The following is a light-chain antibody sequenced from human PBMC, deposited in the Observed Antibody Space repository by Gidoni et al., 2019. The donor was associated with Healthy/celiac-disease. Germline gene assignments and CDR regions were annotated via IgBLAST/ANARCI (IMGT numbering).Light chain of an antibody. CDR3: QVWDSSSDLVV. Sequence: SYVLTQPPSVSVAPGKTARITCGGNNIGSKSVHWYQQKSGQAPVLVVYDDSDRPSGIPERFSGSNSGTTATLTISRVEAGDEADYYCQVWDSSSDLVVFGGGTKLTVL. J-gene: IGLJ2*01. V-gene: IGLV3-21*03. CDR2: DDS. CDR1: NIGSKS.